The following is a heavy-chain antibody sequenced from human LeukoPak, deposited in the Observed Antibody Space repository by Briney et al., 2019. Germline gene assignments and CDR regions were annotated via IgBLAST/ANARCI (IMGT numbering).Heavy chain of an antibody. Sequence: TGESLRLSCAVSGFTFSSHWMNWVRQAPGKGLEWVSNIKKDGSEKYYVDSVKGLSTLSRDNAKNSLCLQMNSLRAEDTAIYYCVRSGGYWGQGTIVTV. D-gene: IGHD1-26*01. CDR1: GFTFSSHW. V-gene: IGHV3-7*05. CDR2: IKKDGSEK. CDR3: VRSGGY. J-gene: IGHJ4*02.